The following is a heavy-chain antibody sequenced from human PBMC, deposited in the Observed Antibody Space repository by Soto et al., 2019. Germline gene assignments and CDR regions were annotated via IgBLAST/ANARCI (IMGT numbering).Heavy chain of an antibody. J-gene: IGHJ4*02. V-gene: IGHV3-23*01. Sequence: GGSLRLSCGASGFTFSVYAMTWVRQAPGKGLEWVSAISGNGGSTYYADSVKGRFTISRDNSKSTLHLQMNSLRVEDTAVYYCAKDRTFGPPLVRFDSWGQGTLVTVAS. CDR3: AKDRTFGPPLVRFDS. CDR1: GFTFSVYA. D-gene: IGHD6-6*01. CDR2: ISGNGGST.